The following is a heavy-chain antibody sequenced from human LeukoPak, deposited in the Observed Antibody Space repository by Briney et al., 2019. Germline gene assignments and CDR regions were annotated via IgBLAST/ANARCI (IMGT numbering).Heavy chain of an antibody. CDR1: GGSFSGYY. CDR3: ANSIMITFGGVIVDY. V-gene: IGHV4-34*01. J-gene: IGHJ4*02. CDR2: INHSGST. D-gene: IGHD3-16*02. Sequence: SETLSLTCAVYGGSFSGYYWSWIRQPPGKGLEWIGEINHSGSTNYNPSLKSRVTISVDTSKNRFSLKLSSVTAADTAVYYCANSIMITFGGVIVDYWGQGTLVTVSS.